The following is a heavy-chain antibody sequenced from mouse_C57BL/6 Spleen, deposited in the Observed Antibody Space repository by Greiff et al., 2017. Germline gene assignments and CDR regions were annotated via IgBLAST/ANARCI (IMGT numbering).Heavy chain of an antibody. CDR1: GYTFTSYW. Sequence: VKLQQPGAELVRPGTSVKLSCKASGYTFTSYWMHWVKQRPGQGLEWIGVIDPSDSYTNYNQKFKGKATLTVDTSSSTAYMQLSSLTSEDSAVYYCARATYLIYFDYWGQGTTLTVSS. CDR2: IDPSDSYT. J-gene: IGHJ2*01. D-gene: IGHD5-5*01. CDR3: ARATYLIYFDY. V-gene: IGHV1-59*01.